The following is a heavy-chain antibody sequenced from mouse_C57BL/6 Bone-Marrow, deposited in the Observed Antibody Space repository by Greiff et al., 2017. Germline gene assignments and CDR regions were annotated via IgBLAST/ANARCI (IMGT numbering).Heavy chain of an antibody. J-gene: IGHJ4*01. CDR3: ARRGYYGSSYGLYYAMDY. D-gene: IGHD1-1*01. Sequence: EVKLQESGPELVKPGASVKIPCKASGYTFTDYNMDWVKQSHGKSLEWIGDINPNNGGTIYNQKFKGKATLTVDKSSSTAYMELRSLTSEDTAVYYCARRGYYGSSYGLYYAMDYWGQGTSVTVSS. V-gene: IGHV1-18*01. CDR2: INPNNGGT. CDR1: GYTFTDYN.